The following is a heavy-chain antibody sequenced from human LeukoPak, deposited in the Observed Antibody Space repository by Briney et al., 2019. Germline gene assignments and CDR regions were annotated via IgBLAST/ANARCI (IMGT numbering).Heavy chain of an antibody. D-gene: IGHD3-16*02. V-gene: IGHV4-4*02. Sequence: KPSETLSLTCGASGGSVTSTNWWTWIRQPPGKGLEWIGEVHINGNTNYNPALYGRVTMSVDTSDNHVSLKLTSLTAADTAVYFCAREGGPYRPLDYSGQGTLVTVTS. CDR3: AREGGPYRPLDY. CDR1: GGSVTSTNW. CDR2: VHINGNT. J-gene: IGHJ4*02.